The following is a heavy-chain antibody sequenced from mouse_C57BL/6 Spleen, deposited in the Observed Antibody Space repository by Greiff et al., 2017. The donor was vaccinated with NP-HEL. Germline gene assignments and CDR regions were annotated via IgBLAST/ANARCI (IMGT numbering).Heavy chain of an antibody. J-gene: IGHJ1*03. CDR1: GFTFSDYG. CDR2: ISNLAYSI. V-gene: IGHV5-15*01. D-gene: IGHD1-1*01. Sequence: EVQRVESGGGLVQPGGSLKLSCAASGFTFSDYGMAWVRQAPRKGPEWVAFISNLAYSIYYADTVTGRFTISRENAKNTLYLEMSSLRSEDTAMYYCARNYYGSSYVGYFDVWGTGTTVTVSS. CDR3: ARNYYGSSYVGYFDV.